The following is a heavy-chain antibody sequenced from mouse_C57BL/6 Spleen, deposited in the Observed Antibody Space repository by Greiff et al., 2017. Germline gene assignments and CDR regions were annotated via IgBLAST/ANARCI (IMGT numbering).Heavy chain of an antibody. CDR2: IYPGDGDT. D-gene: IGHD2-1*01. J-gene: IGHJ4*01. CDR3: ARGGNYDYYAMDY. CDR1: GYAFSSYW. V-gene: IGHV1-80*01. Sequence: QVQLQQSGAELVKPGASVKISFKASGYAFSSYWMNWVKQRPGKGLEWIGQIYPGDGDTNYNGKFKGKATLTADKSSSTAYMQLSSLTSEDSAVYFCARGGNYDYYAMDYWGQGTSVTVSS.